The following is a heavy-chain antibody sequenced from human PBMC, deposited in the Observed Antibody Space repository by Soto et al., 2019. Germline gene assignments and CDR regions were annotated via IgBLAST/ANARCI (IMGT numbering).Heavy chain of an antibody. Sequence: WASVKVSCKASGGTFSSYAISWVRQAPGQGLEWMGGIIPIFGTANYAQKFQGRVTITADESTSTAYMELSSLRSEDTAVYYCATPTDSSGYPYFDYWGQGTLVTVSS. CDR2: IIPIFGTA. D-gene: IGHD3-22*01. J-gene: IGHJ4*02. CDR3: ATPTDSSGYPYFDY. V-gene: IGHV1-69*13. CDR1: GGTFSSYA.